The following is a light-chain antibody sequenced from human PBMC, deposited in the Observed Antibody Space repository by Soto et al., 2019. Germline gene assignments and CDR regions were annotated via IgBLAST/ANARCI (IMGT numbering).Light chain of an antibody. CDR2: EVN. J-gene: IGLJ1*01. Sequence: QSVLAQPPSASGSPGESVAISCTGTSSDVGGYNYVSWYQQHPGKAPKLMIYEVNKRPSGDPDRFSGSKSGNTASLTVSGLQAEDEADYYCSSYAGSSNVFRTGTKVTVL. CDR3: SSYAGSSNV. V-gene: IGLV2-8*01. CDR1: SSDVGGYNY.